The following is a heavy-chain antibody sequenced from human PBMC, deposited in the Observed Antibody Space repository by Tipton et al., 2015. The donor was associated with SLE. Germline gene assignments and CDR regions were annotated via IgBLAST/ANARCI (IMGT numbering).Heavy chain of an antibody. V-gene: IGHV4-39*07. D-gene: IGHD3-22*01. CDR2: IYYSGST. CDR3: AGGTGPLIVSYAPHAFDI. J-gene: IGHJ3*02. Sequence: TLSLTCTVSGGSISSSSYYWGWIRQPPGKGLEWIGSIYYSGSTYYNPSLKSRVTISVDTSKNQFSLKLSSVTAADTAVYYCAGGTGPLIVSYAPHAFDIWGQGTMVTVSS. CDR1: GGSISSSSYY.